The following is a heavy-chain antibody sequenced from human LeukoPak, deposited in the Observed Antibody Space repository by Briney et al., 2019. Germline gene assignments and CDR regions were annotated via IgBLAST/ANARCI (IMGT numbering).Heavy chain of an antibody. D-gene: IGHD3-16*01. CDR1: GVTFSGSA. J-gene: IGHJ4*02. V-gene: IGHV3-23*01. CDR2: IHRSDGSA. CDR3: AAGDEYPWGRFYY. Sequence: QTGGSLRLSCAASGVTFSGSAMSWVRQVSGKRLEWVSSIHRSDGSASYADSVKGRFTISRYYSKNTLYLQMSSLRADDTAIYYCAAGDEYPWGRFYYWGQGTLVTVSS.